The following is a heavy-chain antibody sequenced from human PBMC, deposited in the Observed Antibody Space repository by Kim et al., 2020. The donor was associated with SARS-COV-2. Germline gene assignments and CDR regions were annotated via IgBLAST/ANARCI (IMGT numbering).Heavy chain of an antibody. CDR1: GGSISSYY. CDR3: AREGLTGSIDY. CDR2: IYYSGST. D-gene: IGHD2-8*01. J-gene: IGHJ4*02. Sequence: SETLSLTCTVSGGSISSYYWSWIRQPPGKGLEWIGYIYYSGSTNYNPSLKSRVTISVDTSKNQFSLKLSSVTAADTAVYYCAREGLTGSIDYWGQGTLVTVSS. V-gene: IGHV4-59*01.